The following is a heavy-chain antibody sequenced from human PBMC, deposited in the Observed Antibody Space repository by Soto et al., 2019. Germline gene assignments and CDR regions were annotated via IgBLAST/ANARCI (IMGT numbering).Heavy chain of an antibody. CDR3: ARGSSIAGLYYGMDV. J-gene: IGHJ6*02. V-gene: IGHV4-31*03. CDR2: NYYSGIT. CDR1: GGSISSGGYY. D-gene: IGHD6-6*01. Sequence: QVQLQESGPGLVKPSQTLSLTCTVSGGSISSGGYYWTWIRQHPGKGLEWIGYNYYSGITYYNPSLKSRVPISLETSKNQFSLKLSPVTAADTAVYYCARGSSIAGLYYGMDVWGQGTTVTVSS.